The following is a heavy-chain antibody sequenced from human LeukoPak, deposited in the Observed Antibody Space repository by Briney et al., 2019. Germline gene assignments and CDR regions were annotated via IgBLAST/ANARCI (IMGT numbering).Heavy chain of an antibody. CDR3: ARLDSSGHFDY. Sequence: SETLSLTCTVSGGSISSYYWSWIRQPPGKGLEWIGYIYYSGSTNYNPSLKGRVTISVDTSKNQFSLKLSSVTAADTAVYYCARLDSSGHFDYWGQGTLVTVSS. J-gene: IGHJ4*02. D-gene: IGHD3-22*01. V-gene: IGHV4-59*08. CDR2: IYYSGST. CDR1: GGSISSYY.